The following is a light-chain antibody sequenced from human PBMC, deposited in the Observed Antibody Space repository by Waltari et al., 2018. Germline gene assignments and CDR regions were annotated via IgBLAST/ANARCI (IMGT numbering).Light chain of an antibody. CDR3: QQYDNLPP. CDR2: DAS. Sequence: DIQMTQSPSSLSASVGDRVTITCQASQDISNYLNWYQQEPGKAPKLLIYDASNLETGVPSRFSGSGSGTDFTFTISSLQPEDIATYYCQQYDNLPPFGGGTKVEIK. V-gene: IGKV1-33*01. CDR1: QDISNY. J-gene: IGKJ4*01.